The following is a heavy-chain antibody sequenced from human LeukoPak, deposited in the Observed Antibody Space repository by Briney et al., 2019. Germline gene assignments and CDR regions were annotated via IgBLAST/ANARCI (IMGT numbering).Heavy chain of an antibody. CDR3: AKDISGWYYMDV. V-gene: IGHV3-9*01. D-gene: IGHD6-19*01. CDR1: GFTFDDYA. CDR2: ISWNSGSI. Sequence: GGSLRLSCAASGFTFDDYAMHWVRQAPGKALEWVSGISWNSGSIGYADSVKGRFTISRDNAKNSLYLQMNSLRAEDTALYYCAKDISGWYYMDVWGKGTTVTVSS. J-gene: IGHJ6*03.